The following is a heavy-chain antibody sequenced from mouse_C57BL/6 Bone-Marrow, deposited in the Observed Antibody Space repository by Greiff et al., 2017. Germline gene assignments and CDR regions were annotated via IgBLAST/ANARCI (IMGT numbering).Heavy chain of an antibody. V-gene: IGHV14-1*01. D-gene: IGHD1-1*01. CDR2: IDPEDGGT. J-gene: IGHJ1*03. CDR1: GFNIKDYC. CDR3: TTRYYGSSYDWYFDV. Sequence: VQLQQSGAELVRPGASVKLSCTASGFNIKDYCMHWVKQRPEQGLEWIGRIDPEDGGTEYAPKFQGKATMTADNASNTAYLQLSSLTSADTAVYYCTTRYYGSSYDWYFDVWGTGTTVTVSS.